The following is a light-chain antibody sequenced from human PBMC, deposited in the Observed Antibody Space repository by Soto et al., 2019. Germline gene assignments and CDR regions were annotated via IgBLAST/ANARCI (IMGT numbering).Light chain of an antibody. J-gene: IGKJ1*01. V-gene: IGKV3-11*01. CDR3: QQRSNWPRT. CDR1: QSVSSY. CDR2: DAS. Sequence: EIVLTQSPATLSLSPGERATLSCRASQSVSSYLAWYQQKAGQGPRLLIYDASNRATGIPARFSGSGSGTDFTLTISSLEPEDFAVYYCQQRSNWPRTFGQGTKVDIK.